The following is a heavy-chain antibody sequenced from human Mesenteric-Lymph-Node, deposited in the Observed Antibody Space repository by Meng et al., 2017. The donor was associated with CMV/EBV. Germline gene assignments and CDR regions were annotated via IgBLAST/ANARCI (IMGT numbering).Heavy chain of an antibody. J-gene: IGHJ4*02. CDR2: ISWNSGSI. D-gene: IGHD3-22*01. V-gene: IGHV3-9*01. CDR3: AKAYYYDSSGPFDY. Sequence: SLKISCAASGFTFDDYAMHWVRQAPGKGLEWVSGISWNSGSIGYADSVKGRFTISRDNAKNSLYLQMNSLRAEDTALYYCAKAYYYDSSGPFDYWGQGTLVTVSS. CDR1: GFTFDDYA.